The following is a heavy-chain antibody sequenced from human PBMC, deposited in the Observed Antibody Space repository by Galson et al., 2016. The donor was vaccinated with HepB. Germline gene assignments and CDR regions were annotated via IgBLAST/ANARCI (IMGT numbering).Heavy chain of an antibody. CDR1: GFTLSSYE. Sequence: SLRLSCAASGFTLSSYEVNWVRLAPGKGLEWVAYIGRGGETKHYADSVKGRFTISRDNAADSLWLHMNSLRVEDTALYFCARAISGTTVDPYYFYAMDVWGQGTAVTVSS. J-gene: IGHJ6*02. V-gene: IGHV3-48*03. CDR2: IGRGGETK. CDR3: ARAISGTTVDPYYFYAMDV. D-gene: IGHD1-1*01.